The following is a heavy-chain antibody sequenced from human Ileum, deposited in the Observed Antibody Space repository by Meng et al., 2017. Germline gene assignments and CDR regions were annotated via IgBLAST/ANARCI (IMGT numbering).Heavy chain of an antibody. CDR2: AST. CDR1: GGSVRSAGYQ. D-gene: IGHD7-27*01. J-gene: IGHJ4*02. CDR3: ARDHWGSLDY. Sequence: QVQLQASGPGLVRPAETLSLICTVSGGSVRSAGYQWGWIRQPPGKGLEWIGYASTNYNPSLKSRVTISLDTSKNQFSLKLSSVTAADTAVYYCARDHWGSLDYWGQGILVTVSS. V-gene: IGHV4-61*08.